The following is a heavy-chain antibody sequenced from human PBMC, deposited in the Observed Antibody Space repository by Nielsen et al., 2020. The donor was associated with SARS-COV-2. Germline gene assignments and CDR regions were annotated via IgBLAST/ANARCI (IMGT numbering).Heavy chain of an antibody. CDR3: AKGADDILTGYYAYYYYYHMDV. CDR2: ISGSGGST. J-gene: IGHJ6*03. V-gene: IGHV3-23*01. Sequence: WIRQPPGKGLEWVSAISGSGGSTYYADSVKGRFTISRDNSKNTLYLQMNSLRAEDTAVYYCAKGADDILTGYYAYYYYYHMDVWGKGTTVTVSS. D-gene: IGHD3-9*01.